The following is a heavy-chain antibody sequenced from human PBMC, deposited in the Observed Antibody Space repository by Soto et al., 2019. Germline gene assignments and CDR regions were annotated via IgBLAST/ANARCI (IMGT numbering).Heavy chain of an antibody. Sequence: PSETLSLTCTVSGGSISSYYWSWIRQPPGKGLEWIGYIYYSGSTNYNPSLKSRVTISVDTSKNQFSLKLSSVTAADTAVYYCASIRGGAPPRDAFDIWGQGTTVTVSS. CDR1: GGSISSYY. J-gene: IGHJ3*02. CDR2: IYYSGST. CDR3: ASIRGGAPPRDAFDI. V-gene: IGHV4-59*01. D-gene: IGHD2-21*01.